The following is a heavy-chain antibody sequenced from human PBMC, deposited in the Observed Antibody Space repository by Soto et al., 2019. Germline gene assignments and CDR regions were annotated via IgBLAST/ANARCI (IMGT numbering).Heavy chain of an antibody. CDR2: ISGSGGST. Sequence: PGGSLRLSCAASGFTFSSYAMSWVRQAPGKGLEWVSAISGSGGSTYYADSVKGRFTISRDNSKNTLYLQMNSLRAEDTAIYYCAKDAGDLGQLLYDYYYYGMDVWGQGTTVTVSS. D-gene: IGHD2-2*02. J-gene: IGHJ6*02. CDR3: AKDAGDLGQLLYDYYYYGMDV. V-gene: IGHV3-23*01. CDR1: GFTFSSYA.